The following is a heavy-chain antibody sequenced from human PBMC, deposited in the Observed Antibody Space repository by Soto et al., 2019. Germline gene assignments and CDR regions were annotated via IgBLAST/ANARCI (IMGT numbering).Heavy chain of an antibody. V-gene: IGHV1-69*01. CDR2: IIPMFGTT. CDR3: ARCDVCYPGGDDAFDL. CDR1: GGTFSSHA. Sequence: QVQLVQSGAEVKKPGSSVKVSCKTSGGTFSSHALTWLRQAPGQGLEWMGGIIPMFGTTYTSQKFQGRVAISADETTRTLDLSSLRSEDTAVYFCARCDVCYPGGDDAFDLWGQGTTVIVSS. J-gene: IGHJ3*01. D-gene: IGHD2-8*02.